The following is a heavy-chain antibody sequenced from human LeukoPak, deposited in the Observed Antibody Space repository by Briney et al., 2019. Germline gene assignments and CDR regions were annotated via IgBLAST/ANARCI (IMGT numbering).Heavy chain of an antibody. Sequence: HTGGSLRLSCAVSGFTFSRYSMNWVRQAPGKGLEWVSAISGSGGSTYYADSVKGRFTISRDNSKNTLYLQRNSLRAEDTAVYYCAKDSGYTPWLVNWGQGTLVTVSS. CDR2: ISGSGGST. CDR1: GFTFSRYS. D-gene: IGHD6-19*01. CDR3: AKDSGYTPWLVN. V-gene: IGHV3-23*01. J-gene: IGHJ4*02.